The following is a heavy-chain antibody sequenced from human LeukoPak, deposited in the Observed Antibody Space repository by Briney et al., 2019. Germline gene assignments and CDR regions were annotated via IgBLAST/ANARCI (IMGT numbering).Heavy chain of an antibody. CDR2: IHYSGST. V-gene: IGHV4-59*01. CDR3: ARESYQDYSSSSPYGMDV. Sequence: SETLSLTCTVSGGSISSYYWSWIRQPPGKGLEWIGYIHYSGSTNYNPSLKSRVTISVDTSKNQFSLKLSSVTPADTAVYYCARESYQDYSSSSPYGMDVWGQGTTVTVSS. D-gene: IGHD6-6*01. CDR1: GGSISSYY. J-gene: IGHJ6*02.